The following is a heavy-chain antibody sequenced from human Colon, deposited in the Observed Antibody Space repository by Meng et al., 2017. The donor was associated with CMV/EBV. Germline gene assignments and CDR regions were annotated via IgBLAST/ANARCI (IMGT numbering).Heavy chain of an antibody. J-gene: IGHJ4*02. CDR1: GDSIKNYY. CDR3: ARAGARGVPVDL. Sequence: VQLQESGPRLVKPSETLSLPCTVSGDSIKNYYWTWLRQPAGKGLEWLGRIHYSGDTDDNPSLKSRVTLSIDTSKNQLSLKIYSVTAADTAVYYCARAGARGVPVDLWGQGTLVTVSS. CDR2: IHYSGDT. V-gene: IGHV4-4*07. D-gene: IGHD3-10*01.